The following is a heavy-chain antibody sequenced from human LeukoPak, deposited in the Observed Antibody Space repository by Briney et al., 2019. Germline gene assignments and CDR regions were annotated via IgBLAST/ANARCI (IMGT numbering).Heavy chain of an antibody. CDR1: GYTFTGYY. J-gene: IGHJ6*03. CDR2: INPNSGGT. D-gene: IGHD3-16*01. Sequence: GASVKVSGKASGYTFTGYYMHWVRQAPGQGLEWMGWINPNSGGTNYAQKFQGRVTMTRDTSISTAYMELSRLRSDDTAVYYCAREELGEGYYYYYYMDVWGKGTTVTVSS. CDR3: AREELGEGYYYYYYMDV. V-gene: IGHV1-2*02.